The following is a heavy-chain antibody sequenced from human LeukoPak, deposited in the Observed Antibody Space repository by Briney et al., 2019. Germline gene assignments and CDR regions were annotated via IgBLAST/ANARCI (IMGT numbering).Heavy chain of an antibody. CDR1: GYTFTSYY. CDR3: ASRPLNWNYGTRLPHTANDAFDI. J-gene: IGHJ3*02. V-gene: IGHV1-46*01. CDR2: INPSGGST. Sequence: GSVKVSCKASGYTFTSYYMHWVRQAPGQGLEWMGIINPSGGSTSYAQKFQGRVTMTRDTSTSTVYMELSSLRSEDTAVYYCASRPLNWNYGTRLPHTANDAFDIWGQGTMVTVSS. D-gene: IGHD1-7*01.